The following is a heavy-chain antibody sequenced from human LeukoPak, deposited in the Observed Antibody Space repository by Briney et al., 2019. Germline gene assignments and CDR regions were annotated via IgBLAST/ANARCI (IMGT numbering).Heavy chain of an antibody. Sequence: PGGSLRLSCAASGFTFNNYGMHWVRQAPGQGLERVAFIRYNGNNQYYADSVKGRFTISRDNSKNTLYLQMNSLKGDDTAVYYCARHVASGGSGVDYWGQGTLVTVSS. D-gene: IGHD3-10*01. V-gene: IGHV3-30*02. CDR1: GFTFNNYG. CDR3: ARHVASGGSGVDY. J-gene: IGHJ4*02. CDR2: IRYNGNNQ.